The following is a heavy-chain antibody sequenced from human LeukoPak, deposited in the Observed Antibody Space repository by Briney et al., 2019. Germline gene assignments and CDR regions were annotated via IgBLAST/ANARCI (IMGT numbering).Heavy chain of an antibody. J-gene: IGHJ6*02. CDR1: GFTFSSYE. D-gene: IGHD3-10*01. CDR2: ISSSGSTI. V-gene: IGHV3-48*03. CDR3: AKVIRGGYGMDV. Sequence: GGSLRLSCAVSGFTFSSYEMNWVRQAPGKGLDWVSYISSSGSTIYYADSVKGRFTISRDNAKNSLSLQLNSLRDEDTAVYFCAKVIRGGYGMDVWGQGTTVTVSS.